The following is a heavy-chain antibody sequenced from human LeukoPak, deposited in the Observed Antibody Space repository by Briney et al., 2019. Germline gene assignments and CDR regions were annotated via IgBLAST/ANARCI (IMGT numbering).Heavy chain of an antibody. D-gene: IGHD2-15*01. CDR3: ARVGLGYCSGGSCYEGGFDY. Sequence: GASVKVSCKASGYTFTGYYMHWVRQAPGQGLEWMGWINPNSGGTNYAQKFRGRVTMTRDTSISTAYMELSRLRSDDTAVYYCARVGLGYCSGGSCYEGGFDYWGQGTLVTVSS. J-gene: IGHJ4*02. V-gene: IGHV1-2*02. CDR1: GYTFTGYY. CDR2: INPNSGGT.